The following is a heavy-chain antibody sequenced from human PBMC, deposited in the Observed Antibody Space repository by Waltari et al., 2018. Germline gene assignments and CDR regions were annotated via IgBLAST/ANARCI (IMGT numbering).Heavy chain of an antibody. CDR2: IYYSGST. CDR3: ARGLWFGELTG. Sequence: QVQLQESGPGLVKPLETLSPTCTVSGGSISSYYCGWIRQPPGKGLEWIGYIYYSGSTNYNPSRKSRVTRSVDTSKNQFSLKLSSVTAAEPAVYYGARGLWFGELTGWSQGTLVTVSA. V-gene: IGHV4-59*01. J-gene: IGHJ4*02. D-gene: IGHD3-10*01. CDR1: GGSISSYY.